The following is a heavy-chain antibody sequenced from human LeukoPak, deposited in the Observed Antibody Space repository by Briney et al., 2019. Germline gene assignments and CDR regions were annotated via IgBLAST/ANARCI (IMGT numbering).Heavy chain of an antibody. Sequence: GESLKISCKGSGYSFTSYWIGWVRQMPGKGLEWMGIIYPGDSDTRYSPSFQGQVTISADKSNSTAYLQWSSLKASDTAMYYCARQVQYCGGDCYQYFDYWGQGTLVTVSS. J-gene: IGHJ4*02. CDR3: ARQVQYCGGDCYQYFDY. D-gene: IGHD2-21*02. CDR1: GYSFTSYW. CDR2: IYPGDSDT. V-gene: IGHV5-51*01.